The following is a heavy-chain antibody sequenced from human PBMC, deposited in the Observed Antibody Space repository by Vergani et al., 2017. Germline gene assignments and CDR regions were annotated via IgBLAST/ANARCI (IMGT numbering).Heavy chain of an antibody. J-gene: IGHJ4*02. CDR1: GYTFTSYG. D-gene: IGHD6-19*01. V-gene: IGHV1-46*03. CDR2: INPSGGST. CDR3: ARVQGEYSSGWHEFGLDY. Sequence: QVQLVQSGAEVKKPGASVKVSCKASGYTFTSYGISWVRQAPGQGLEWMGIINPSGGSTSYAQKFQGRVTMTRDTSTSTVYMELSSLRSEDTAVYYCARVQGEYSSGWHEFGLDYWGQGTLVTVSS.